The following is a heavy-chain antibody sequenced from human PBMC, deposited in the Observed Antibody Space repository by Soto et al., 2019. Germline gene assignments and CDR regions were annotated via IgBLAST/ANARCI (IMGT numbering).Heavy chain of an antibody. CDR1: GYTFTGYY. CDR2: INPNSGGT. Sequence: VASVKVSCKASGYTFTGYYMHWVRQAPGQGLEWMGWINPNSGGTNYAQKFQGRVTMTRDTSISTAYMELSRLRSDDTAVYYCAIGYCSSISCYNNYYYGMDVWGQGTTVTVSS. D-gene: IGHD2-2*02. V-gene: IGHV1-2*02. J-gene: IGHJ6*02. CDR3: AIGYCSSISCYNNYYYGMDV.